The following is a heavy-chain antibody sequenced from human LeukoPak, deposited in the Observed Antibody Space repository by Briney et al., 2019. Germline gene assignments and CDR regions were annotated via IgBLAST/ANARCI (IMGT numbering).Heavy chain of an antibody. D-gene: IGHD3-22*01. CDR1: GGSISISSYY. J-gene: IGHJ3*02. CDR2: IYYSGST. CDR3: ARQPFGYYDSSGASAFDI. V-gene: IGHV4-39*01. Sequence: NRSETLSLTCTVSGGSISISSYYWGWIRQPPGKGLEWIGSIYYSGSTYYNPSLKSRVTISVDTSKNQFSLKLSSVTAADTAVYYCARQPFGYYDSSGASAFDIWGQGTMVTVSS.